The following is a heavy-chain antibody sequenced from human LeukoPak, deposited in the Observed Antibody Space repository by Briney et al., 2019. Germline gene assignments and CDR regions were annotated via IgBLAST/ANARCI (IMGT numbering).Heavy chain of an antibody. CDR1: GYTLTELS. CDR3: ATSVQRITMIVVYFDY. CDR2: FDPEDGET. D-gene: IGHD3-22*01. J-gene: IGHJ4*02. V-gene: IGHV1-24*01. Sequence: ASVKVSCMVSGYTLTELSMHWVRQAPGKGLEWMGGFDPEDGETIYAQKFQGRVTMTEDTSTDTAYMELSSLRSEDTAVYYCATSVQRITMIVVYFDYWGQGTLVTVSS.